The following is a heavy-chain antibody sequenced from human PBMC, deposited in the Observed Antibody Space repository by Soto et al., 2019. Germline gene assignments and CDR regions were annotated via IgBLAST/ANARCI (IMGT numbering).Heavy chain of an antibody. CDR1: GYTFTGYY. CDR3: ARDSSYDILTGYSSNAFNA. V-gene: IGHV1-2*02. CDR2: IYPNSGGT. Sequence: VASVKVSCKASGYTFTGYYMHWVRQAPGQGLEWMGWIYPNSGGTNYAQKFQGRVIMTRDTSINSAYMELSRLRFDDTAVYYCARDSSYDILTGYSSNAFNAWGQGTMVTVSS. J-gene: IGHJ3*01. D-gene: IGHD3-9*01.